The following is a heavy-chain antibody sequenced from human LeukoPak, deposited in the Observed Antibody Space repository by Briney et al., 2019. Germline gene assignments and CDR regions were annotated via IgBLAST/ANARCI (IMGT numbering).Heavy chain of an antibody. CDR3: ARGGVVTRYFDY. CDR1: GFTVSSNY. J-gene: IGHJ4*02. Sequence: PGGSLRLSCAASGFTVSSNYMSWVRQTPGKGLECVSVIYSGGKTYYPDSVKGRFIISRDTSKNPLYLQMNSLRAENTAVYYCARGGVVTRYFDYWGQGALVTVSS. CDR2: IYSGGKT. V-gene: IGHV3-53*01. D-gene: IGHD3-3*01.